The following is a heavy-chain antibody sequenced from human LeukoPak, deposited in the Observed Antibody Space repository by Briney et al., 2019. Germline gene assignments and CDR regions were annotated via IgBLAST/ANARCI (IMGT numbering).Heavy chain of an antibody. J-gene: IGHJ6*03. V-gene: IGHV4-38-2*01. D-gene: IGHD2-2*01. CDR2: IYHTGNA. CDR3: ARSHIVVVPAGFRYYYYYYMDV. CDR1: GYSFTSGHY. Sequence: SETLSLTCSVSGYSFTSGHYWGWIRQPPGKGLEWIANIYHTGNAHYNPSLKSRVTISVDTSKNQFSLKLSSVTAADTAVYYCARSHIVVVPAGFRYYYYYYMDVWGKGTTVTVSS.